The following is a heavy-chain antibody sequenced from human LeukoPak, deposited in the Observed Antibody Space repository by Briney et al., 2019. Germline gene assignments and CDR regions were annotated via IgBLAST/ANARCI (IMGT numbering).Heavy chain of an antibody. V-gene: IGHV4-4*07. CDR3: ARDRNDAFDI. CDR1: GGSFSNYY. CDR2: IYTSGST. J-gene: IGHJ3*02. Sequence: SETLSLTCAVYGGSFSNYYWSWIRQPPGKGLEWIGRIYTSGSTNYNPSLKSRVTMSVDTPKKQFSLKLSSVTAADTAVYYCARDRNDAFDIWGQGTMVTVSS.